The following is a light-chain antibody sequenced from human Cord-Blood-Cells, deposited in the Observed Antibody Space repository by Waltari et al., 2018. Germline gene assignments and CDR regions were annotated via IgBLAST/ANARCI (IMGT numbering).Light chain of an antibody. Sequence: QSALPQPASVSGSPGQPITLPCTGNSSDVARYNHVFWYKQHPSQPPKLMIYDVSNRPSGVSNRFSGSKSGNTASLTISGLQAEDEADYYCSSYTSSSTLVFGGGTKLTVL. CDR2: DVS. CDR3: SSYTSSSTLV. J-gene: IGLJ3*02. V-gene: IGLV2-14*03. CDR1: SSDVARYNH.